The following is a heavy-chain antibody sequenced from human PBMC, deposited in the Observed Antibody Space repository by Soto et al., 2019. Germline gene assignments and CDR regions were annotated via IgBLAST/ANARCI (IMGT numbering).Heavy chain of an antibody. D-gene: IGHD2-2*01. J-gene: IGHJ6*03. CDR3: ASREGVVPAAMADYYYYMDF. CDR1: GFTFSSYA. Sequence: EVQLLESGGGLVQPGGSLRLSCAASGFTFSSYAMSWVRQAPGKGLEWVSAISGSGGSTYYADSVKGRFTISRDNSKNTLYLQMNSLRAEDTAVYYCASREGVVPAAMADYYYYMDFWGKGTTVTVSS. V-gene: IGHV3-23*01. CDR2: ISGSGGST.